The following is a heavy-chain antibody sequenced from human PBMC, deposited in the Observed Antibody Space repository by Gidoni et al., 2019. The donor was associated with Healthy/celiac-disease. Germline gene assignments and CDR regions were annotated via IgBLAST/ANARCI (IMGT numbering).Heavy chain of an antibody. Sequence: EVQLVESGGGLVQPGRSLRLSCAASGFTFDDHAMHWVRPAPGKGLEWVSGISWNSGSIGYADSVKGRFTISRDNAKNSLYLQMNSLRAEDTALYYCAKDIGSGVTTSWYFDLWGRGTLVTVSS. J-gene: IGHJ2*01. CDR3: AKDIGSGVTTSWYFDL. V-gene: IGHV3-9*01. D-gene: IGHD4-17*01. CDR2: ISWNSGSI. CDR1: GFTFDDHA.